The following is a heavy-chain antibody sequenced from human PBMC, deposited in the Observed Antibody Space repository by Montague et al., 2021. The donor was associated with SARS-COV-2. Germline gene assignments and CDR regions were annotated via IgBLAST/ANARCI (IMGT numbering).Heavy chain of an antibody. Sequence: SLRLSCAASGFTFSSYAMSWVRQAPGKGLEWVSAISCSGGSTYYADSVKVRFTISRDNSKNTLYLQMNSLRAEDTAVYYCAKDRRSVRDKNSSGDAFDIWGQGTTVTVSS. CDR1: GFTFSSYA. D-gene: IGHD6-25*01. CDR3: AKDRRSVRDKNSSGDAFDI. V-gene: IGHV3-23*01. J-gene: IGHJ3*02. CDR2: ISCSGGST.